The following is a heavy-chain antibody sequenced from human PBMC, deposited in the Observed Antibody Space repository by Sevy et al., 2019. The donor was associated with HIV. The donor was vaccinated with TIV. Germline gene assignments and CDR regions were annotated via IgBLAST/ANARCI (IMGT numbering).Heavy chain of an antibody. Sequence: SETLSLTCIVSGGSISYYHWTWIRHSPGKGLEWIGYVYYEGSTEYNLPFKSRVTMSVDTSKNQFSLKMRSVTAADTAVYYCARIGNCGGDCYSFDYWGQGTLVTVSS. CDR3: ARIGNCGGDCYSFDY. D-gene: IGHD2-21*02. CDR2: VYYEGST. CDR1: GGSISYYH. J-gene: IGHJ4*02. V-gene: IGHV4-59*13.